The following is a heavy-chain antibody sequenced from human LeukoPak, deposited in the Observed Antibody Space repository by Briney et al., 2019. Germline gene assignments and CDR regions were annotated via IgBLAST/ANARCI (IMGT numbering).Heavy chain of an antibody. CDR1: GFTFSSYW. CDR3: ARDWFDGDYDRFDY. V-gene: IGHV3-7*03. D-gene: IGHD4-17*01. CDR2: IKQDGSQK. J-gene: IGHJ4*02. Sequence: GGSLRLSCAASGFTFSSYWMSWFRQAPGKGLEWVANIKQDGSQKFSVDSVKGRFTISRDNAKNSLYLQMNSLRADDTAVYYCARDWFDGDYDRFDYWGQGTLVTVSS.